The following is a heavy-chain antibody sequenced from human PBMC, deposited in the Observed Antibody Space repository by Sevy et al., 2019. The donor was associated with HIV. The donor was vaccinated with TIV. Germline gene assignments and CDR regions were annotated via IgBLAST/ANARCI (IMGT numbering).Heavy chain of an antibody. V-gene: IGHV1-2*02. CDR2: INPNSGGT. D-gene: IGHD6-6*01. CDR1: GYTFTGYY. Sequence: ASLKVSCKASGYTFTGYYMHWVRQAPGQGLEWMGWINPNSGGTNYAQKFQGRVTMTRDTSISTAYMELSRLRSDDTAVYYCARGEGYSSSSEAFDIWGQGTMVTVSS. CDR3: ARGEGYSSSSEAFDI. J-gene: IGHJ3*02.